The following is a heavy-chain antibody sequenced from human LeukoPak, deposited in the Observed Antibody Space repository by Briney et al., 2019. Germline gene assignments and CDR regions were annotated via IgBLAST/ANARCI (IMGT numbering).Heavy chain of an antibody. CDR1: GGSFSGYY. V-gene: IGHV4-34*01. CDR2: INHSGST. D-gene: IGHD6-6*01. J-gene: IGHJ4*02. Sequence: PSETLSLTCAVYGGSFSGYYWSWIRQPPGKGLEWIGEINHSGSTNYNPSLKSRVTISVDTSKNQFSLKLSSVTAADTAVYYCAGHEYSSSPIDYWGQGTLVTVSS. CDR3: AGHEYSSSPIDY.